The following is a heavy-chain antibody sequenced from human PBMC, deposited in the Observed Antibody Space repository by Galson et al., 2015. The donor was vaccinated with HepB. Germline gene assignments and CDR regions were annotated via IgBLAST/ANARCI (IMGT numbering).Heavy chain of an antibody. J-gene: IGHJ5*02. D-gene: IGHD1-20*01. CDR3: ARDRYNWNDADWFDP. Sequence: SLRLSCAASGFTFSSYSMNWVRQAPGKGLEWVSSISSSSSYIYYADSVKGRFTISRDNAKNSLYLQMNSLRAEDTAVYYCARDRYNWNDADWFDPWGQGTLVTVSS. V-gene: IGHV3-21*01. CDR1: GFTFSSYS. CDR2: ISSSSSYI.